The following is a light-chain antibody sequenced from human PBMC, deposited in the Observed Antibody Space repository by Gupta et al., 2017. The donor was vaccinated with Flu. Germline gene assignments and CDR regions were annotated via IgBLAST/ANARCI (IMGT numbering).Light chain of an antibody. CDR1: QSISSY. J-gene: IGKJ5*01. CDR3: QQSYSTIT. CDR2: AAS. V-gene: IGKV1-39*01. Sequence: DIQMTQSPSSLSASVGDRVTITCRASQSISSYLNWYQQKPGKAPKLLIYAASRWQSGVPSRFSGSGSGTDFTLTSSRLQPEDFATYYWQQSYSTITFGQGTRLEIK.